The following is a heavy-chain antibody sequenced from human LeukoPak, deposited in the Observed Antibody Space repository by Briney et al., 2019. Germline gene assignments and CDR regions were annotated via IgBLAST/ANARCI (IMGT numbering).Heavy chain of an antibody. J-gene: IGHJ4*02. CDR3: AKDLTLDASGYLDY. CDR2: ISWNSGSI. V-gene: IGHV3-9*01. Sequence: PGRSLRLSCAASGFTFDDYAMHWVRQAPGKGLEWVSGISWNSGSIGYADSVKGRFTISRDNAKNSLYLQMNSLRAEDTALYYCAKDLTLDASGYLDYWGQGTLVTVSS. D-gene: IGHD6-19*01. CDR1: GFTFDDYA.